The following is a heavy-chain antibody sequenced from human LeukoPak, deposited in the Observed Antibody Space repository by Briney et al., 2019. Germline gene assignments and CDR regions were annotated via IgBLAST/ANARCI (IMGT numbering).Heavy chain of an antibody. V-gene: IGHV3-74*01. D-gene: IGHD5-24*01. CDR3: VRDKDGYNC. J-gene: IGHJ4*02. CDR1: GFTFNTYV. CDR2: IDTDGKTT. Sequence: GGSLRLSCAASGFTFNTYVMHWVRQAPGKGLVWVARIDTDGKTTTYADSVKGRFTISRDNAKNMLYVQMNSLRAEDTAVYYCVRDKDGYNCWGQGTLVSVSS.